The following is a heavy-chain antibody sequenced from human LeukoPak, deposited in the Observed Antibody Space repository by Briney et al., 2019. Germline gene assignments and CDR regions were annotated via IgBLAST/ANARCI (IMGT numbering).Heavy chain of an antibody. V-gene: IGHV1-18*01. CDR3: ARDPKREYSYGYTDY. D-gene: IGHD5-18*01. CDR1: GYTFTSYG. Sequence: GASVKVSCEASGYTFTSYGISWVRQAPGQGLEWMGWISAYNGNTNYAQKLQGRVTMTTDTSTSTAYMELRSLRSDDTAVYYCARDPKREYSYGYTDYWGQGTLVTVSS. J-gene: IGHJ4*02. CDR2: ISAYNGNT.